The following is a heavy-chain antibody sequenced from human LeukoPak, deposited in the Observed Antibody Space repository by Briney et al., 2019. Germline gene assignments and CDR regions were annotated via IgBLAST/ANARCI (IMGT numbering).Heavy chain of an antibody. CDR3: ARDKEVVGDAFDI. D-gene: IGHD2-2*01. CDR2: IYYDGST. J-gene: IGHJ3*02. Sequence: SETLSLTCTVSGGSVSSSSYYWGWIRQPPGKGLEWIGTIYYDGSTYYNPSLKSRVTISVDTSKDQFSLKLSSVTAADTAVYYCARDKEVVGDAFDIWGQGTMVTVSS. CDR1: GGSVSSSSYY. V-gene: IGHV4-39*07.